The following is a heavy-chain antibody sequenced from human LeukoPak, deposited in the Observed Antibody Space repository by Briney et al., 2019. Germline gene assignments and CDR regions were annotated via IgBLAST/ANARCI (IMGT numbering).Heavy chain of an antibody. V-gene: IGHV4-61*01. Sequence: SETLSLTCTVSGGSFSSGSYYWSWIRQPPGKGLEWIGHIYHTGSTNYNPSLESRVTISLDTSKNQFSLKLTSVSAADTAVYYCARDVRTINVLTGYYRPYYFDYWGQGTLVTVSS. CDR1: GGSFSSGSYY. D-gene: IGHD3-9*01. J-gene: IGHJ4*02. CDR2: IYHTGST. CDR3: ARDVRTINVLTGYYRPYYFDY.